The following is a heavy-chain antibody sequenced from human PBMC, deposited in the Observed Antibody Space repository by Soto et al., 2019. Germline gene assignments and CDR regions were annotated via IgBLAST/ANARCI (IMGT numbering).Heavy chain of an antibody. V-gene: IGHV3-21*01. CDR1: GFTFSSYS. J-gene: IGHJ4*02. CDR3: ASDYGGPTQTDY. D-gene: IGHD4-17*01. CDR2: ISSSSSYI. Sequence: EVQLVESGGGLVKPGGSLRLSCAASGFTFSSYSMNWVRQAPGKGLEWVSSISSSSSYIYYADSVKGRFTISRDNAKNPLYLQMNSLRAEDTAVYYCASDYGGPTQTDYWGQGTLVTVSS.